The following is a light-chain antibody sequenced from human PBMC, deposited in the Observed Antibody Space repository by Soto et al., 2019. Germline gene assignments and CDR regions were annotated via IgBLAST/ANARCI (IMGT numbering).Light chain of an antibody. J-gene: IGKJ2*01. CDR2: KAS. CDR3: QQYGSYPYT. V-gene: IGKV1-5*03. CDR1: QSISSW. Sequence: DIQMTQSPSTLSASVGDRVTITCRASQSISSWLAWYQQKPGKAPSLLIYKASSLQGGVPSRFSDSGSGTEFTLTISSLQPDDFANYYCQQYGSYPYTFGQGTKLEI.